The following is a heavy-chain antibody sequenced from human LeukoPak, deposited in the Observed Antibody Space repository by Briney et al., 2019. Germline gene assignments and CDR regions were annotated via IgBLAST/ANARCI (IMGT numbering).Heavy chain of an antibody. J-gene: IGHJ4*02. V-gene: IGHV3-74*01. CDR1: GFTFSDYW. Sequence: SGGSLRLSCAASGFTFSDYWMHWVRQAPGKGLVWVSRIKSDGGLTNYADSVKGRFTISRDNTKNTLYLQMSSLKAEDTAVYYCTTSSYCEKNVCQTYFDFWGQGTLVTVSS. CDR2: IKSDGGLT. D-gene: IGHD2-21*01. CDR3: TTSSYCEKNVCQTYFDF.